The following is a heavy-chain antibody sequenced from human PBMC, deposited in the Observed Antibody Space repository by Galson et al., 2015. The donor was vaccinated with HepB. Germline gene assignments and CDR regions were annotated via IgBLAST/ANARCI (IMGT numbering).Heavy chain of an antibody. CDR2: IYYSGST. CDR1: GGSISSYY. CDR3: ARRSGGYSYGHWSFDY. V-gene: IGHV4-59*01. D-gene: IGHD5-18*01. Sequence: ETLSLTCTVSGGSISSYYWSWIRQPPGKGLEWIGYIYYSGSTNYNPSLKSRVTISVDTSKNQFSLKLSSVTAADTAVYYCARRSGGYSYGHWSFDYWGQGTLVTVSS. J-gene: IGHJ4*02.